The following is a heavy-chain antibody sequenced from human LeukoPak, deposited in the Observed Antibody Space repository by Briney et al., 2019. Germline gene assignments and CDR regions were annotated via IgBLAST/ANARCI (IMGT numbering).Heavy chain of an antibody. V-gene: IGHV1-2*02. Sequence: ASVKVSCKASGYTFTGYYMHWVRQAPGQGLEWMGWINPNSGGTNYAQKFQGRVTMTRDTSTSTAYMELSRLRSDDTAVYYCARGGSSSSGGWFDPWGQGTLVTVSS. CDR3: ARGGSSSSGGWFDP. D-gene: IGHD6-6*01. CDR2: INPNSGGT. J-gene: IGHJ5*02. CDR1: GYTFTGYY.